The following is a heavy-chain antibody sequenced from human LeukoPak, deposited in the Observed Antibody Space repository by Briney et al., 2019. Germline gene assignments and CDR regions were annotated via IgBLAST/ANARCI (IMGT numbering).Heavy chain of an antibody. D-gene: IGHD5-18*01. CDR1: GCTFTSYD. Sequence: ASVKVSCKASGCTFTSYDINWVRQATGQGLEWMGWMNPNSGNTGYAQKFQGRVTMTRNTSISTAYMELSSLRFEDTAVYYCARTRGYSYGRRWFDPWGQGTLVTVSS. V-gene: IGHV1-8*01. CDR2: MNPNSGNT. J-gene: IGHJ5*02. CDR3: ARTRGYSYGRRWFDP.